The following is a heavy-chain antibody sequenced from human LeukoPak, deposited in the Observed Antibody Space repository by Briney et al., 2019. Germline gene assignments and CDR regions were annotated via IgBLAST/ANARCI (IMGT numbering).Heavy chain of an antibody. D-gene: IGHD5-18*01. CDR1: GGSISSSSYY. V-gene: IGHV4-39*07. CDR2: IYHSGST. Sequence: SETLSLTCTVSGGSISSSSYYWGWIRQPPGKGLEWIGSIYHSGSTYYNPSLKSRVTISVDTSKNQFSLKLSSVTAADTAVYYCAREFGYSYGIFDYWGQGTLVTVSS. J-gene: IGHJ4*02. CDR3: AREFGYSYGIFDY.